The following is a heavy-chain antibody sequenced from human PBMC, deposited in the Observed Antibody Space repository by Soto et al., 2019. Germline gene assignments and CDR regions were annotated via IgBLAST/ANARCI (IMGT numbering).Heavy chain of an antibody. Sequence: GLDLAWLALIYWDDDKRYSPSLKSRLTITKDTSKNQVVLTMTNMDPVDTATYYCAHSYYYDSSGYPTCYFDYWGQGTLVTVSS. D-gene: IGHD3-22*01. CDR2: IYWDDDK. V-gene: IGHV2-5*02. J-gene: IGHJ4*02. CDR3: AHSYYYDSSGYPTCYFDY.